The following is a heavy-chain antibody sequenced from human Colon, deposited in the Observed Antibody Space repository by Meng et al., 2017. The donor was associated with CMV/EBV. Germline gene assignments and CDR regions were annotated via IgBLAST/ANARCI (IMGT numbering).Heavy chain of an antibody. CDR2: IYYKGGNGGT. D-gene: IGHD1-14*01. CDR3: VRDKSNRLDF. V-gene: IGHV4-59*01. CDR1: CGSISGYY. J-gene: IGHJ4*02. Sequence: QLQASGHVLLKPSEPRALTCIVSCGSISGYYWNWIRQSPGKGLDWIGYIYYKGGNGGTYYNPSLKSRVTMSVDTSKNQFSLKMTSVTAADTAVYYCVRDKSNRLDFWGQGTLVTVSS.